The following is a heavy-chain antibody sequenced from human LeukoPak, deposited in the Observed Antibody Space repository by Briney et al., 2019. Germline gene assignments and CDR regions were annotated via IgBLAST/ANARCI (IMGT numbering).Heavy chain of an antibody. CDR2: IRQDGGEI. CDR1: GFTFSSYW. J-gene: IGHJ4*02. V-gene: IGHV3-7*01. Sequence: PGGSLRLSCAASGFTFSSYWMSWVRQAPGKGPEWVANIRQDGGEIYYVDSVKGRFTISRDNAKNSLYLQMNSLRAEDTAVYYCARAGGSTVSHSDYWGQGTLVTVSS. CDR3: ARAGGSTVSHSDY. D-gene: IGHD4-17*01.